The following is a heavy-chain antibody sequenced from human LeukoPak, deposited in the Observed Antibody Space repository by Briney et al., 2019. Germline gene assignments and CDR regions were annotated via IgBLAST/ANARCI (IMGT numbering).Heavy chain of an antibody. CDR3: AKDVGKWESLHFFDY. J-gene: IGHJ4*02. V-gene: IGHV3-23*01. CDR1: GFTFSTNA. D-gene: IGHD1-26*01. CDR2: ISGSGAST. Sequence: GGSLRLSCLTSGFTFSTNAMSWVRRAPGKGLEWISGISGSGASTYYADSVTGRFTISRDNSRNTLYLQMNSLRGDDTAVYYCAKDVGKWESLHFFDYWGQGTLVTVSS.